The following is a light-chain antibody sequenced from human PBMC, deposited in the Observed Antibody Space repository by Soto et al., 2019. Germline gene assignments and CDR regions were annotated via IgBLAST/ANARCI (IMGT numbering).Light chain of an antibody. CDR2: GAS. CDR1: QSVSSC. V-gene: IGKV3-20*01. CDR3: QQHGSSSIT. J-gene: IGKJ5*01. Sequence: EIVMTQSPSTLSVSVGDRATLSCRASQSVSSCLAWYQQKPGQAPRLLIYGASTIATGIPDRFSGSGSGTEFTLTISRLEPEDFAVYYCQQHGSSSITFGQGTRLEIK.